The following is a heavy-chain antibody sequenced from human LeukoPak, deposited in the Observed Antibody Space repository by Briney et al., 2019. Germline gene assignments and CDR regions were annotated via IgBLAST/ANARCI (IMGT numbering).Heavy chain of an antibody. J-gene: IGHJ5*02. Sequence: PSETLSLTCAVSGGSISSSNWWSWVRQPPGKGREWIGEIYHSGSTNYNPSLKSRVTISVDKSKNQFSLKLSSVTAADTAVYYCARGVLAYYDILTGSPGGWFDPWGQGTLVTVSS. CDR3: ARGVLAYYDILTGSPGGWFDP. D-gene: IGHD3-9*01. CDR1: GGSISSSNW. V-gene: IGHV4-4*02. CDR2: IYHSGST.